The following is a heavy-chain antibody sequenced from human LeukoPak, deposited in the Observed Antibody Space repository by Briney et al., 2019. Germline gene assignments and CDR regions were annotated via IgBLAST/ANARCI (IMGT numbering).Heavy chain of an antibody. CDR3: ARSFGVVLDY. V-gene: IGHV4-30-4*08. D-gene: IGHD3-3*01. CDR2: IYYSGST. J-gene: IGHJ4*02. Sequence: TSETLSLTCTVSGSSISSGDYYWSWIRQPPGKGLEWIGYIYYSGSTYYNPSLKSRVTISVDTSKNQFSLKLSSVTAADTAVYYCARSFGVVLDYWGQGTLVTVSS. CDR1: GSSISSGDYY.